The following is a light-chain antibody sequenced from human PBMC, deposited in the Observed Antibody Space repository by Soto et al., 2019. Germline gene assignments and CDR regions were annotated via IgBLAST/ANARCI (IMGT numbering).Light chain of an antibody. CDR2: AAS. V-gene: IGKV3-20*01. J-gene: IGKJ1*01. CDR3: QQYGSSPRT. Sequence: EIVLTQSPGTLSLSPGQRTTLSCRASQTINTNSLAWYQQKPGQAPRLLIYAASSRATGIPDRFTGGGSGTDFTLTISRLEPEDFAVYYCQQYGSSPRTFGQGTKVDIK. CDR1: QTINTNS.